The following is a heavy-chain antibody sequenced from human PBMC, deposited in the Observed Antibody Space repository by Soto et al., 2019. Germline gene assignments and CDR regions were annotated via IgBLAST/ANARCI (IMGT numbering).Heavy chain of an antibody. CDR3: ARGGIYGDYLDYGMDV. CDR1: GFTFSDYY. D-gene: IGHD4-17*01. CDR2: ISSSGSTI. Sequence: GGSLRLSCAASGFTFSDYYMSWIRQAPGKGLEWVSYISSSGSTIYYADSVKGRFTISRDNAKNSLYLQMNSLRAEDTAVYYCARGGIYGDYLDYGMDVWGQGTTVTVSS. J-gene: IGHJ6*02. V-gene: IGHV3-11*01.